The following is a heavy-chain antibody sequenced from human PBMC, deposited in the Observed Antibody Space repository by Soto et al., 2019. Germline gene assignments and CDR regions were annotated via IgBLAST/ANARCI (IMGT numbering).Heavy chain of an antibody. D-gene: IGHD1-7*01. J-gene: IGHJ4*02. Sequence: SETLSLTCAVSGGSISSSDWWSWVRQPPGKGLEWIGEIHHSGSTNYNPSLKSRVTISVDKSKNQISLKLSSVTAADTALYYCARGNSRVFDFWGQGALVTVSS. CDR2: IHHSGST. CDR1: GGSISSSDW. V-gene: IGHV4-4*02. CDR3: ARGNSRVFDF.